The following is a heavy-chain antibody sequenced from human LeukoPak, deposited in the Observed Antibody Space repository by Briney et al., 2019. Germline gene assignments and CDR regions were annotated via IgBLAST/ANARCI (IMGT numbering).Heavy chain of an antibody. CDR1: GGTFSSYA. J-gene: IGHJ6*03. D-gene: IGHD2-2*01. V-gene: IGHV1-69*05. Sequence: GASVKVSCKASGGTFSSYAISWVRQAPGQGLEWMGGIIPIFGTANYAQKFQGRVTITTDESMSTAYMELSSLRSEDTAVYYCASSPRRSGIVVVPAAKPYYYMDVWGKGTTVTVSS. CDR3: ASSPRRSGIVVVPAAKPYYYMDV. CDR2: IIPIFGTA.